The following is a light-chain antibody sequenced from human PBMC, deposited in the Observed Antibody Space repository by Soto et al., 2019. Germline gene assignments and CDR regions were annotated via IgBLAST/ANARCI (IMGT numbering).Light chain of an antibody. V-gene: IGKV3-20*01. Sequence: EIVLTQSPGTLSLSPGERATLSCRASQSVSSSYLAWYQQKPGQAPRLLIYGASSRATGIPDRFSGSGSGTDFTLIISRLEPEDFAVYYCQQYGSSPLFSFGPGTKVHIK. CDR1: QSVSSSY. CDR2: GAS. CDR3: QQYGSSPLFS. J-gene: IGKJ3*01.